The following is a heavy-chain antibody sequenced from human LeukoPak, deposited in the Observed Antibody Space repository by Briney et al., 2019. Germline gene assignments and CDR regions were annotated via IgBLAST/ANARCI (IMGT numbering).Heavy chain of an antibody. J-gene: IGHJ4*02. Sequence: WATLSLSCTVSGGSISSDYRCRLRPPRGKGLEGIGSIYYSGSTYYNPSLKSRVTISVDTSKNQFSLKLSSVTAADTAVYYCAGPLFEYSNPPGYWGQGTLVTVSS. CDR1: GGSISSDY. CDR3: AGPLFEYSNPPGY. CDR2: IYYSGST. D-gene: IGHD6-6*01. V-gene: IGHV4-39*07.